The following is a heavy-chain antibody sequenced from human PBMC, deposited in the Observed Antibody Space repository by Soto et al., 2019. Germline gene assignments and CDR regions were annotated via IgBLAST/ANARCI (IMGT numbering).Heavy chain of an antibody. CDR2: ISYGENDD. Sequence: QVELVESGGGVVRPGNSLRLSCAASGFTFSSHGMHWVRQAPGKGLEWVAFISYGENDDDYDDSVKGRFTVSRENSKNTVYLQMTSLRTDDSARYYCAKGESRGSIETLGFDSWGQGTQVTVTS. V-gene: IGHV3-30*18. D-gene: IGHD3-10*01. CDR3: AKGESRGSIETLGFDS. CDR1: GFTFSSHG. J-gene: IGHJ4*02.